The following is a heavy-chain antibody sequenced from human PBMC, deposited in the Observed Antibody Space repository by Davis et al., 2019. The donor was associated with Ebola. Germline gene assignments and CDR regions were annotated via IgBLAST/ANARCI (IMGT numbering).Heavy chain of an antibody. D-gene: IGHD4-11*01. Sequence: GESLKISCAASGFTFSSYWMHWVRQTPGKGLVWVSRINTDGSFTDYADSVKGRFTISRDNARNTVSLQMNSLRAEDTALYYCARGERTVTTPLAYWGQGALVTVSS. CDR2: INTDGSFT. J-gene: IGHJ4*02. CDR1: GFTFSSYW. CDR3: ARGERTVTTPLAY. V-gene: IGHV3-74*01.